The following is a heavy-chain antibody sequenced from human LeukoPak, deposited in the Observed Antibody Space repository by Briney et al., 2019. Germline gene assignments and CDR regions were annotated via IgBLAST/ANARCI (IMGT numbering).Heavy chain of an antibody. Sequence: PSETLSLTCAVSGGSISSGGYSWSWIRQPPGKGLEWIGYIYHSGSTYYNPSLKSRVTISVDRSKNQFSLKLSSVTAADTAVYSCARMVRGRGYYYYYMDVWGKGTTVTVSS. J-gene: IGHJ6*03. V-gene: IGHV4-30-2*01. CDR2: IYHSGST. CDR3: ARMVRGRGYYYYYMDV. CDR1: GGSISSGGYS. D-gene: IGHD3-10*01.